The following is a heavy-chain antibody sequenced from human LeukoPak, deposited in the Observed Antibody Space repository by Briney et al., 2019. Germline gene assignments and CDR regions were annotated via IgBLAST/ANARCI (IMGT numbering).Heavy chain of an antibody. V-gene: IGHV1-18*01. CDR3: ARAPQNYYYYYMDV. CDR2: ISAYNGNT. CDR1: GYTFTSYG. Sequence: GASVKVSCTASGYTFTSYGISWVRQAPGQGLEWMGWISAYNGNTNHAQKLQGRVTMTTDTSTSTAYMELRSLRADDTAVYYCARAPQNYYYYYMDVWGKGTTVTISS. J-gene: IGHJ6*03.